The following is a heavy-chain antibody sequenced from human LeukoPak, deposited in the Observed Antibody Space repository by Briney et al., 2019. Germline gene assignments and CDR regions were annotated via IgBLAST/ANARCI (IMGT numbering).Heavy chain of an antibody. Sequence: PGGSLRLSCAASGFTFSSYAMHWVRQAPGKGLEWVAVISYDGSNKYYADSVKGRFTISRDNSKNTLYPQMNSLRAEDTAVYYCAKDSGGFDWLPHFDYWGQGTLVTVSS. CDR1: GFTFSSYA. CDR3: AKDSGGFDWLPHFDY. J-gene: IGHJ4*02. CDR2: ISYDGSNK. D-gene: IGHD3-9*01. V-gene: IGHV3-30*04.